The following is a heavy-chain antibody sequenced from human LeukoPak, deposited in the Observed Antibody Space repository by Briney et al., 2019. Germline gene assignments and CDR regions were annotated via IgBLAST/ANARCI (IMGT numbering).Heavy chain of an antibody. CDR2: LSHSAYTT. Sequence: GGSLRLSCTASGFTFSSYAMSWVRQAPGKGLEWVSALSHSAYTTYYADSVKGRFTISRDNAKSSLYLQMNSLRAEDTAIYYCARDPYNGNYGDSYYYYMDVWGKGTTVTISS. V-gene: IGHV3-23*01. CDR3: ARDPYNGNYGDSYYYYMDV. D-gene: IGHD1-26*01. J-gene: IGHJ6*03. CDR1: GFTFSSYA.